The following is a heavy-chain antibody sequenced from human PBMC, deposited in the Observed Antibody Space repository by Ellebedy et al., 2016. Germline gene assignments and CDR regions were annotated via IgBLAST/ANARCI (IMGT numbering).Heavy chain of an antibody. D-gene: IGHD1-14*01. V-gene: IGHV4-39*02. CDR2: ITHDDAT. Sequence: SETLSLXXTVSGGSVSSYIYRWSWIRQPPGKGLEWIGEITHDDATNYNASLKSRVTISADTSKNHFSLKLTSVTAADTAVYYCARGEDRAKIGYWGQGILVTVSS. J-gene: IGHJ4*02. CDR1: GGSVSSYIYR. CDR3: ARGEDRAKIGY.